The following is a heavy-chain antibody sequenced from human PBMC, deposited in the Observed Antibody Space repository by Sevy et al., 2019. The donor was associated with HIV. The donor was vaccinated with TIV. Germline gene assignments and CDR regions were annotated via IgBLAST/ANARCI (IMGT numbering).Heavy chain of an antibody. Sequence: ASVKVSCKASGGTFSSYAISWVRQAPGQGLEWMGRIIPILGIANYAQKFQGRVTITADKSTSTAYMELSSLRAEDTDVYYGAAGPLGVVILNWFDPWGQGTLVTVSS. D-gene: IGHD3-3*01. J-gene: IGHJ5*02. CDR2: IIPILGIA. CDR1: GGTFSSYA. V-gene: IGHV1-69*04. CDR3: AAGPLGVVILNWFDP.